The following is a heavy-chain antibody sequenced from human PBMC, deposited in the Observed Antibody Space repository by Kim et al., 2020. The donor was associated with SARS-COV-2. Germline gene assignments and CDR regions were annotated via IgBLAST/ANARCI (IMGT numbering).Heavy chain of an antibody. V-gene: IGHV1-69*01. Sequence: YAQKFQGRVTITADESTSTAYMELSSLRSEDTAVYYCARESSGRHGMAVWGQGTTVTVSS. CDR3: ARESSGRHGMAV. J-gene: IGHJ6*02. D-gene: IGHD6-19*01.